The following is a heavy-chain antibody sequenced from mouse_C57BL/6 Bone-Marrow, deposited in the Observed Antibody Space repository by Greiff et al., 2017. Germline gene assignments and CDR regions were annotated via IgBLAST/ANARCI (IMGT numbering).Heavy chain of an antibody. V-gene: IGHV1-55*01. CDR3: ARRRNYDYDGVAY. J-gene: IGHJ3*01. D-gene: IGHD2-4*01. CDR1: GYTFTSYW. Sequence: QVQLQQPGAELVKPGASVKMSCKASGYTFTSYWITWVKQRPGQGLEWIGDIYPGSGSTNYNEKFKSKATLTVDTSSSTAYMQLSSLTSEDSAVYYCARRRNYDYDGVAYWGQGTLVTVSA. CDR2: IYPGSGST.